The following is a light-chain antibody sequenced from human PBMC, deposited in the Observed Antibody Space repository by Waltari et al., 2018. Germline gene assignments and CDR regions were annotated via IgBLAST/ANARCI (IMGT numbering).Light chain of an antibody. V-gene: IGKV3-20*01. J-gene: IGKJ1*01. CDR1: QSVNRT. Sequence: EIVLTQSPGTLSLSPGERATLSCRASQSVNRTLAWYQQKPGQAPRLLIYGASIRATGIPDRFSGSGSGTDFSLTISRLEPEDFAVYYCQHYVRLPATFGQGTKVEIK. CDR3: QHYVRLPAT. CDR2: GAS.